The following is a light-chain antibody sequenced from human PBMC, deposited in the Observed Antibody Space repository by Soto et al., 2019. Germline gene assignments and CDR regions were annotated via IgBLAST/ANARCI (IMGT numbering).Light chain of an antibody. Sequence: DIQMTQSPSSLSASVGDRVTITCRASQGISNFLNWYQQKPGQAPKVLIYAASTLQAGVPSRFSGSGSGTVFTLTINSLQPEDFATYFCQQSFTNPKTFGQGTEVDIK. CDR1: QGISNF. CDR2: AAS. V-gene: IGKV1-39*01. CDR3: QQSFTNPKT. J-gene: IGKJ1*01.